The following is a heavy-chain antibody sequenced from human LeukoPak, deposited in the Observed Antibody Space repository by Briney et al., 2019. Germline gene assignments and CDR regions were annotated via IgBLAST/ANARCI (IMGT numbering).Heavy chain of an antibody. CDR1: GYTFTSYA. CDR2: INAGNGDT. Sequence: GASVKVSCKASGYTFTSYAMHWVRQAPGQRLEWMGWINAGNGDTKYSQEFQGRVTITRDTSASTAYMELSSLRSEDMAVYYCARDSWVTMGSFDIWGQGTMVTVSS. CDR3: ARDSWVTMGSFDI. V-gene: IGHV1-3*03. D-gene: IGHD3-10*01. J-gene: IGHJ3*02.